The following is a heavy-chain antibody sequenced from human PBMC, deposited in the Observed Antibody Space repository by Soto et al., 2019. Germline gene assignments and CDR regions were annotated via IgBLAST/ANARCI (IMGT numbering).Heavy chain of an antibody. D-gene: IGHD5-18*01. CDR2: ISGSGGST. CDR3: AKVVDTAMDDAFDI. CDR1: GFTFSSYA. J-gene: IGHJ3*02. Sequence: GESLKISCAASGFTFSSYAMSWVRQAPGKGLEWVSAISGSGGSTYYADSGKGRFTISRDNSKNTLYLQMNSLRAEDTAVYYCAKVVDTAMDDAFDIWGQGTMVTVSS. V-gene: IGHV3-23*01.